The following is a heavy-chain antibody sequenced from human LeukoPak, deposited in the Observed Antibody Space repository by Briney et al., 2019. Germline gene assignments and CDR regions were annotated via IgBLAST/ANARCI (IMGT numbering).Heavy chain of an antibody. D-gene: IGHD3-22*01. V-gene: IGHV3-7*01. J-gene: IGHJ3*02. CDR3: ARDSYDSPIEDAFDI. CDR2: IKQDGSEK. Sequence: GGSLRLSCAASGFTFSSYWMSWVRQAPGKGLEWVANIKQDGSEKYYVDSVKGRFTISRDNAKNSLYLQMNSLRAEDTAVYYCARDSYDSPIEDAFDIWGQGTMVTVSS. CDR1: GFTFSSYW.